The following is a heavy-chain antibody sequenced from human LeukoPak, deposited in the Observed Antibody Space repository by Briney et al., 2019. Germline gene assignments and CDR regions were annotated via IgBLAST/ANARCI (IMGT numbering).Heavy chain of an antibody. J-gene: IGHJ4*02. CDR1: GYNFPNYW. CDR2: IYPADSDT. CDR3: ALSLRASGSYIDY. V-gene: IGHV5-51*01. Sequence: GESLKISCQGSGYNFPNYWIGWVRQMPGKGLEWMGIIYPADSDTRYSPSFQGQVTISADKSISTAYLQWSSLKASDTAMYYCALSLRASGSYIDYWGQGTLVTVSS. D-gene: IGHD3-10*01.